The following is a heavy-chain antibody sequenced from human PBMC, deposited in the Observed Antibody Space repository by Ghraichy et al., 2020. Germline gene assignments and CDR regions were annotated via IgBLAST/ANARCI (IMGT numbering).Heavy chain of an antibody. Sequence: LETLSLTCTVSGGSISSYYWSWIRQPPGKGLEWIGYIYYSGSTNYNPSLKSRVTISVDTSKNQFSLKLSSVTAADTAVYYCARPSGGRRAFDIWGQGTMVTVSS. CDR1: GGSISSYY. CDR2: IYYSGST. V-gene: IGHV4-59*08. D-gene: IGHD1-26*01. J-gene: IGHJ3*02. CDR3: ARPSGGRRAFDI.